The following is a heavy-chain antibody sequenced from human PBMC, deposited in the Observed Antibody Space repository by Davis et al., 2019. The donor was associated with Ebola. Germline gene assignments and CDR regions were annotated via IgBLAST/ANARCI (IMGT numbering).Heavy chain of an antibody. D-gene: IGHD5-18*01. Sequence: GESLKISCAASGFTFSSYWMSWVRQAPGKGLEWVANIKQDGSEKYYVDSVKGRFTISRDNAKNSLYLQMNSLRAEDTAVYYCTAYSRQSGKESSLPFDIWGQGTMVTVSS. CDR3: TAYSRQSGKESSLPFDI. V-gene: IGHV3-7*01. CDR1: GFTFSSYW. J-gene: IGHJ3*02. CDR2: IKQDGSEK.